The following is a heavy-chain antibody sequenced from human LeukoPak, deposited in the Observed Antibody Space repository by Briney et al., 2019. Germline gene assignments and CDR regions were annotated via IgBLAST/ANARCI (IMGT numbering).Heavy chain of an antibody. CDR1: GYTFTSYG. CDR2: NSAYNGNT. D-gene: IGHD3-22*01. CDR3: ARDHYYDSSASGDAFDI. Sequence: ASVKVSCKASGYTFTSYGISWVRQAPGQGLEWMGWNSAYNGNTNYAQKLQGRVTMTTDTSTSTAYMELRSLRSDDTAVYYCARDHYYDSSASGDAFDIWGQGTMVTVSS. J-gene: IGHJ3*02. V-gene: IGHV1-18*01.